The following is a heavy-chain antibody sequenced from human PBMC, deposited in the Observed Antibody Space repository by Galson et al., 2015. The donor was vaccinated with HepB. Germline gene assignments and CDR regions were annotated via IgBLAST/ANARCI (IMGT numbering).Heavy chain of an antibody. Sequence: SLRLSCAASGFTFSSYSMNWVRQAPGKGLEWVSYISSSSSTIYYADSVKGRFTISRDNAKNSLYLQMNSLRDEDTAVYYCARRDYCSGGSCYSGYYYYYGMDLWCQWTTVTVSS. V-gene: IGHV3-48*02. D-gene: IGHD2-15*01. CDR1: GFTFSSYS. CDR3: ARRDYCSGGSCYSGYYYYYGMDL. CDR2: ISSSSSTI. J-gene: IGHJ6*02.